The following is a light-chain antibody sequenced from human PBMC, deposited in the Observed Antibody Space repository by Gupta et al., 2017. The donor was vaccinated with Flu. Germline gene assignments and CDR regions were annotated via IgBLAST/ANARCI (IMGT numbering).Light chain of an antibody. J-gene: IGLJ2*01. CDR1: NNDVANYNL. Sequence: QSALTQPASVSGSPGQSITFSCTGNNNDVANYNLVSWYQQHPGRAPKLIIYDGNQRPSGTSNRFSGSKSGNRASLTISGLQTEDEADYYCFSYAGSSVMVIGGGTKLTVL. CDR3: FSYAGSSVMV. CDR2: DGN. V-gene: IGLV2-23*01.